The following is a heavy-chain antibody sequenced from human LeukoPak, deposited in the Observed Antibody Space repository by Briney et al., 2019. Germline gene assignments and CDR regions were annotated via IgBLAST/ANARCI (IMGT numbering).Heavy chain of an antibody. D-gene: IGHD3-9*01. CDR2: IDYDSSHI. CDR3: ARDPLRYLRVGHYDY. J-gene: IGHJ4*02. Sequence: GGSLRLSCAASGFTFSNSAMNWVRQAPGKGLEWVSSIDYDSSHIYYAASVRGRFTISRDNARNSVYLQMNSLRVEDAAVYYCARDPLRYLRVGHYDYWGQGTLVAVSS. CDR1: GFTFSNSA. V-gene: IGHV3-21*01.